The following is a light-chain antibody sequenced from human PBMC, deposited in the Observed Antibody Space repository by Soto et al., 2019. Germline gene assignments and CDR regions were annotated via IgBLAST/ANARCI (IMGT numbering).Light chain of an antibody. Sequence: DIQMTQSPSTLSASVGDRVTITCRASQSINSWLAWYQQKPGKAPKLLIYRASTLEGGVPSRFSGSGSGTEFTLTISSLQPDDFSTYYVQHYDSYSVTFGPGTKVDIK. CDR3: QHYDSYSVT. J-gene: IGKJ3*01. CDR2: RAS. V-gene: IGKV1-5*03. CDR1: QSINSW.